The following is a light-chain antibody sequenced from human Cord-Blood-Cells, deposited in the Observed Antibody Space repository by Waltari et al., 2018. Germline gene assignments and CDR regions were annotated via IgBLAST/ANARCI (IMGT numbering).Light chain of an antibody. CDR1: SSDVGGYNY. CDR3: SSYTSSSTL. J-gene: IGLJ2*01. CDR2: DVS. Sequence: QSALTQPASVSGSPGQSTTISCTGTSSDVGGYNYVSWYHQHPGKAPKLMSYDVSNRPSGVSNRVSGSKSGNTASLTISGLQAEDEADYYCSSYTSSSTLFGGGTKLTVL. V-gene: IGLV2-14*01.